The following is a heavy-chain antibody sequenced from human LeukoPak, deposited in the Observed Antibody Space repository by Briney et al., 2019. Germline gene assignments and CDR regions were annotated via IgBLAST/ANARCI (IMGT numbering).Heavy chain of an antibody. CDR2: ISAYNGNT. Sequence: ASVKVSCEASGYTFTSYGISWVRQAPGQGLEWMGWISAYNGNTNYAQKLQGRVTMTTDTSTSTAYMELRSLRSDDTAVYYCARDSSSSWYGDYYYYGMDVWGQGTTVTVSS. CDR1: GYTFTSYG. CDR3: ARDSSSSWYGDYYYYGMDV. J-gene: IGHJ6*02. V-gene: IGHV1-18*01. D-gene: IGHD6-13*01.